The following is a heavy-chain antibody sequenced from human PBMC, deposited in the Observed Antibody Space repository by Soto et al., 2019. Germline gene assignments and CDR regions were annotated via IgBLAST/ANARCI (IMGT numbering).Heavy chain of an antibody. CDR1: GYTFTSYG. CDR2: INPNSGDT. D-gene: IGHD5-12*01. V-gene: IGHV1-2*06. Sequence: ASVKVSCKASGYTFTSYGISWVRQAPGQGPEWMGRINPNSGDTKFAQKFQGRVTMTRDTSVRTAFMELNWLKPDDTAVYYCARESGGATATLDYYYFYMDIWGKGTTVTVSS. J-gene: IGHJ6*03. CDR3: ARESGGATATLDYYYFYMDI.